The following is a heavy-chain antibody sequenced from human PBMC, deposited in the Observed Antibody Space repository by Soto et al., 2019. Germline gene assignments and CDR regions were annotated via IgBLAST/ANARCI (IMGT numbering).Heavy chain of an antibody. CDR3: ARDRRQLLPYYYYGMDV. CDR1: GFTFSSYW. Sequence: VGSLRLSGAASGFTFSSYWMSWVRQAPGKGLEWVANIKQDGSEKYYVDSVKGRFTISRDNAKNSLYLQMNSLRAEDTAVYYCARDRRQLLPYYYYGMDVWGQGTTVTVSS. CDR2: IKQDGSEK. J-gene: IGHJ6*02. V-gene: IGHV3-7*03. D-gene: IGHD2-2*01.